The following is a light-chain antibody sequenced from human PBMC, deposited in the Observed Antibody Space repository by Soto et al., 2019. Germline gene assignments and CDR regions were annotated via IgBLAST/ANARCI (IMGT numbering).Light chain of an antibody. CDR3: GSWDTNLRAYV. CDR2: DNV. Sequence: QSVLTQPPSVSATPGQKVTISCSGSGSNLGRNYVSWYQQLPGTAPRLLIYDNVYRFSGIPDRFSASKSGTSATLGIAALQAGDEGHYYCGSWDTNLRAYVFGTGIQVTL. J-gene: IGLJ1*01. V-gene: IGLV1-51*01. CDR1: GSNLGRNY.